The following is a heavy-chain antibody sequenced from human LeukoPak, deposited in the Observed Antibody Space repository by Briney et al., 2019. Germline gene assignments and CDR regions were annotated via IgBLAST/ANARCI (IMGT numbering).Heavy chain of an antibody. V-gene: IGHV3-23*01. CDR1: GFTFNNYA. Sequence: GGSLRLSCAASGFTFNNYAMSWVRQAPGKGLEWVSAISDTGGSTYYADSVKGRFTISRDNSKNTLSLQMNSLRAEDTALYYCARELKIGATGTVXFDXXGQGXXVXV. CDR3: ARELKIGATGTVXFDX. CDR2: ISDTGGST. D-gene: IGHD6-13*01. J-gene: IGHJ4*02.